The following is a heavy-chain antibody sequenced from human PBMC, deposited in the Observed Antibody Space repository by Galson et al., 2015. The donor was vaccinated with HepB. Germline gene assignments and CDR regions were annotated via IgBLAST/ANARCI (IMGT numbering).Heavy chain of an antibody. J-gene: IGHJ4*02. V-gene: IGHV3-15*01. D-gene: IGHD3-10*01. CDR2: IKSKTDGGTT. CDR1: GFTFSNAW. Sequence: SLRLSCAASGFTFSNAWMSWVRQAPGKGLEWVGRIKSKTDGGTTDYAAPVKGRFTISRDDSKNTLYLQMNSLKTEDTAVYYCTTEVDYGSGSYYNPPILRDYWGQGTLVTVSS. CDR3: TTEVDYGSGSYYNPPILRDY.